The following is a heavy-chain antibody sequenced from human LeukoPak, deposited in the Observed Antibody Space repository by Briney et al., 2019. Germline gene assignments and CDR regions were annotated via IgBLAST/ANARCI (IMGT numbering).Heavy chain of an antibody. Sequence: ASVKVSCKASGYTFTSYDINWVRQATGQGLEWMGWMNPNSGNTGYAQKFQGRVTMTRDTSISTAYMELSSLRSEDTAVYYCARGRKNRIAAAGLNYWGQGTLVTVSS. CDR2: MNPNSGNT. D-gene: IGHD6-13*01. V-gene: IGHV1-8*01. CDR1: GYTFTSYD. CDR3: ARGRKNRIAAAGLNY. J-gene: IGHJ4*02.